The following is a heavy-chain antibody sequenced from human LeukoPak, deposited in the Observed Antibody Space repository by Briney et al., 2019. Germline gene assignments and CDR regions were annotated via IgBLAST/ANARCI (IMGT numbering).Heavy chain of an antibody. CDR1: GLTFSTSG. Sequence: KSGGSLRLSCTASGLTFSTSGFNWVRQAPGKGLEWVASIGPTGSDRYHADYIKGRFTISRDNANNFLYLQMNSLRAEDTAVYYCATETNGRHYDYWGQGTLLTVSS. CDR2: IGPTGSDR. V-gene: IGHV3-21*06. CDR3: ATETNGRHYDY. J-gene: IGHJ4*02. D-gene: IGHD1-14*01.